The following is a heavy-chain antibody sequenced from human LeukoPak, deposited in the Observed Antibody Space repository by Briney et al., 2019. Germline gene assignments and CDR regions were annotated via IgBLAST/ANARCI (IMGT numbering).Heavy chain of an antibody. CDR2: INAGNGNT. V-gene: IGHV1-3*01. J-gene: IGHJ4*02. CDR3: AKVSLLWFGEFL. Sequence: ASVKVSCKASGYTFTSYAMHWVRQAPGQRLEWMGWINAGNGNTKYSQKFQGRVTITRDTSASTAYMELSSLRSEDTAVYYCAKVSLLWFGEFLWGQGTLVTVSS. D-gene: IGHD3-10*01. CDR1: GYTFTSYA.